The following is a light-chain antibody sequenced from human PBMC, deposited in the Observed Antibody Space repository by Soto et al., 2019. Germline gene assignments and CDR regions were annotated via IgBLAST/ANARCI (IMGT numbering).Light chain of an antibody. J-gene: IGLJ1*01. CDR2: DVI. Sequence: QSALTQPASVSGSPGQSITISCTGTSSDVGGYNYVSWYQQHPGKAPKLMTYDVINRPSGVSNRFSGSKSGNTASLTISGLQAEDEADYYCSSYTSSSTLLFGTGTKLTVL. CDR1: SSDVGGYNY. V-gene: IGLV2-14*01. CDR3: SSYTSSSTLL.